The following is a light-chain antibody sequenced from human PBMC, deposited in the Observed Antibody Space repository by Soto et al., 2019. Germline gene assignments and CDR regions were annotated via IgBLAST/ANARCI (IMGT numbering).Light chain of an antibody. CDR2: GAS. CDR1: QSVSSN. Sequence: EIVMTQSPATLSVSPGERATLSCRASQSVSSNLAWYQQKPGQAPRLPIYGASTRATGIPARFSGSGSGTEFTLTIGSLQSEDFAVYYCQQYDYWPPYTFGQGTNLEIK. V-gene: IGKV3-15*01. J-gene: IGKJ2*01. CDR3: QQYDYWPPYT.